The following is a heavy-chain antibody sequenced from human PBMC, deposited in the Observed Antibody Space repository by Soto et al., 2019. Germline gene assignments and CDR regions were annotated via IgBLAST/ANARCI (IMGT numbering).Heavy chain of an antibody. CDR2: VSPPSRTS. J-gene: IGHJ6*02. D-gene: IGHD3-10*01. Sequence: QVQLVQSGAEVKKPGSSVKVSYKTSGVSFNNNGIGWVRQAPGHGLEWMGGVSPPSRTSNYARKFQGRISITADASTGTVNMELSSLTSEDTAQYYCARVLYYGSGSYSPYGMDVWGQGTTVTVSS. V-gene: IGHV1-69*01. CDR3: ARVLYYGSGSYSPYGMDV. CDR1: GVSFNNNG.